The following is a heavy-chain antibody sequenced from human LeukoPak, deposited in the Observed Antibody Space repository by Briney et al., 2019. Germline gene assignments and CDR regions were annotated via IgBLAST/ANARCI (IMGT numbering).Heavy chain of an antibody. D-gene: IGHD3-10*01. CDR3: AKDRDYSGSGNYYYYYFDS. CDR2: MSRTGDSI. V-gene: IGHV3-64*02. J-gene: IGHJ4*02. CDR1: GFTFSSHA. Sequence: GGSLRLSCAASGFTFSSHAMHWGRQAPGKGLEYVAAMSRTGDSIFYVDAVKGRFTISRDNSKNTLHLQMNSLRAEDTAVYYCAKDRDYSGSGNYYYYYFDSWGQGTLVTVSS.